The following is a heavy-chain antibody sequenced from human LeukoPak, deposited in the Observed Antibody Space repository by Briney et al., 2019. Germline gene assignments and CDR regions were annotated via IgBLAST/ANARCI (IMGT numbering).Heavy chain of an antibody. J-gene: IGHJ6*02. CDR1: GFTFSSYA. Sequence: GGSLRLSCAASGFTFSSYAMSWVRQAPGKGLEWVSAISGSGGSTYYADSVKGRFTISRDNSKNTLYLQMNSLRAEDTAVYYCAKDVAYGDYGGDYYYGMDVWGQGTTVTASS. D-gene: IGHD4-17*01. CDR3: AKDVAYGDYGGDYYYGMDV. CDR2: ISGSGGST. V-gene: IGHV3-23*01.